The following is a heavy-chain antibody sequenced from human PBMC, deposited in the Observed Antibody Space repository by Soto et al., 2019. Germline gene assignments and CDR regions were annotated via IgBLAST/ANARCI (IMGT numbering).Heavy chain of an antibody. CDR1: GFTFSTYP. CDR3: EKDKTGGHSSGWFHYSYGMDV. V-gene: IGHV3-23*01. CDR2: VSGSGSGT. J-gene: IGHJ6*02. Sequence: QLLQSGGGLVQSGGSLRLSCEASGFTFSTYPMTWVRKAPGKGLEWVSGVSGSGSGTYYADSVKGRFTISRDNSKNTLYLQMNSLRAEDPALYYCEKDKTGGHSSGWFHYSYGMDVWGQGTPVTVSS. D-gene: IGHD6-19*01.